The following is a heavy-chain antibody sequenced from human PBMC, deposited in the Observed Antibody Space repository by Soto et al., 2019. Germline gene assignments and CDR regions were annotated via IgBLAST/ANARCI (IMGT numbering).Heavy chain of an antibody. CDR2: IYYSGST. V-gene: IGHV4-39*01. Sequence: SETLSLTCTVSGGSISSSSYYWGWIRQPPGKGLEWIGGIYYSGSTYYNPSLKSRVTISVDTSKNQFSLKLSSVTAADTAVYYCARGVYCTNGVCFSRFDPWGQGTLVTVSS. D-gene: IGHD2-8*01. CDR1: GGSISSSSYY. J-gene: IGHJ5*02. CDR3: ARGVYCTNGVCFSRFDP.